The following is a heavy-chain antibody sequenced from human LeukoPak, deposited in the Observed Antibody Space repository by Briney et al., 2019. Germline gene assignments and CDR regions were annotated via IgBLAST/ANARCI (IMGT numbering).Heavy chain of an antibody. CDR2: ITTSSSTI. CDR3: ARGVFRVREISILRTGIAMDV. CDR1: GFTFSSYE. D-gene: IGHD3-10*01. J-gene: IGHJ6*03. V-gene: IGHV3-48*01. Sequence: GGSLRLSCAASGFTFSSYEMNWVRQAPGKRLEWVSYITTSSSTINYADSVKGRFTISRDNSKNTLYLQMNSLRAEDTAVYYCARGVFRVREISILRTGIAMDVWGKGTTVTVSS.